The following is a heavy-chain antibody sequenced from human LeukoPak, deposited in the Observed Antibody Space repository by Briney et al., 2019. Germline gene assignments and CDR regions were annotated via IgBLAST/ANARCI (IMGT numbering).Heavy chain of an antibody. Sequence: GASVKVSCKASGYAFTSYYMHWVRQAPGQGLEWMGIINPSGGSTSYAQKFQGRVTMTRDTSTSTVYMELSSLRSEDTAVYYCARTTMKDAFDIWGQGTMVTVSS. CDR3: ARTTMKDAFDI. CDR1: GYAFTSYY. V-gene: IGHV1-46*01. CDR2: INPSGGST. J-gene: IGHJ3*02. D-gene: IGHD3-22*01.